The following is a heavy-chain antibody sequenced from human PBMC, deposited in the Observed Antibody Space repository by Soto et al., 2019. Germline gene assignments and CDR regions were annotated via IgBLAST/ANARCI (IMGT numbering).Heavy chain of an antibody. V-gene: IGHV3-30*04. CDR1: GFTFSSYA. J-gene: IGHJ4*02. CDR3: ARRLTTTVTAMGY. Sequence: PGGSLRLSCAASGFTFSSYAMHWVRQAPGKGLEWVAVISDDGTNKYTADSVKGRFTISRDNSRNTVYLQVNSLRIEDTAVYYCARRLTTTVTAMGYWGQGTPVTVSS. D-gene: IGHD2-21*02. CDR2: ISDDGTNK.